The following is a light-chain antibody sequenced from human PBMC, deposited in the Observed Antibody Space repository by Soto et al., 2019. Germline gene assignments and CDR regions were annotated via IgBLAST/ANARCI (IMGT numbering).Light chain of an antibody. J-gene: IGKJ1*01. CDR2: DAS. CDR3: QQRDIWPWT. Sequence: EIVLPQSPATLSLSPGERATLSCWASQSVNRYLVWYQQKPGQAPRPLMYDASKRATGIPARFSGSGSGTDFTLTISSLEPEDFAVYYCQQRDIWPWTFGQGTKVDI. CDR1: QSVNRY. V-gene: IGKV3-11*01.